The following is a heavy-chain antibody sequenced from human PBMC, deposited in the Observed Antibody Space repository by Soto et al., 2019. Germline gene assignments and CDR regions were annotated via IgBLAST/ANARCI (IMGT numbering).Heavy chain of an antibody. CDR2: IYSSENT. CDR3: ARGPYYYGSGSYYNWCYFDY. CDR1: GGSISETGYY. J-gene: IGHJ4*02. V-gene: IGHV4-39*07. D-gene: IGHD3-10*01. Sequence: SETLSLTCTVSGGSISETGYYWGWIRQPPGKGLEWIGTIYSSENTYYNPSLKSRVTISVDTSKNQFSLKLSSVTAADTAVYYCARGPYYYGSGSYYNWCYFDYWGQGTLVTVSS.